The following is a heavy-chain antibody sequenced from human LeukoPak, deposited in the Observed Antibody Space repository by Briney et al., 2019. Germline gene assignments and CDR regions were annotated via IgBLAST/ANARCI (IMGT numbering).Heavy chain of an antibody. D-gene: IGHD6-13*01. CDR3: VSAAGFRETFDY. V-gene: IGHV3-66*01. CDR2: IYSGGST. J-gene: IGHJ4*02. CDR1: GFTVSSNY. Sequence: GGSLRLSCAASGFTVSSNYMSWVRQAPGKGLEWVSVIYSGGSTYYADSVKGRFTISRDNSKNTLYLQMNSLRAEDTAVYYCVSAAGFRETFDYWGQGTLVTVSS.